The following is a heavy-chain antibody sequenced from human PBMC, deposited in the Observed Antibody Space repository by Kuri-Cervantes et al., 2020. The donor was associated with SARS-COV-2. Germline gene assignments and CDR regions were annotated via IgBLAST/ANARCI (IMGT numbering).Heavy chain of an antibody. D-gene: IGHD6-19*01. CDR3: ARQGGWSRDWFDP. Sequence: SETLSLTCAVYGGSFSGYYWSWIRQPPGKGLEWIGSIYYSGSTYYNPSLKSRVTISVDTSKNQFSLKLSSVTAADTAVYYCARQGGWSRDWFDPWGQGTLVTVSS. CDR1: GGSFSGYY. CDR2: IYYSGST. V-gene: IGHV4-34*01. J-gene: IGHJ5*02.